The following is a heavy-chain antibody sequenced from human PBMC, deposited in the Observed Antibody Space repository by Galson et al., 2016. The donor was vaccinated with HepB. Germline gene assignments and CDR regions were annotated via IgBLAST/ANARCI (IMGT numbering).Heavy chain of an antibody. J-gene: IGHJ2*01. Sequence: SVKVSCKASGGTFSNYAISWVRQAPGQGLEWMGGIIPIFGTTNHAQKFQGRVTITADESTSTAYMELSSLTSEDTALYYCAKALAPTDYWFFDLWGRGTLVTVSS. D-gene: IGHD1-1*01. CDR2: IIPIFGTT. V-gene: IGHV1-69*13. CDR3: AKALAPTDYWFFDL. CDR1: GGTFSNYA.